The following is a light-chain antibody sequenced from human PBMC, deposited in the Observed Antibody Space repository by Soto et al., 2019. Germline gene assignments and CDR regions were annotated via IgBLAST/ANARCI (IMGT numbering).Light chain of an antibody. CDR1: SSDVGYYDY. V-gene: IGLV2-14*01. Sequence: ALTQPASVSGSPGQSITISCTGTSSDVGYYDYVSWYQQHPGKAPKLMIYAVSSRPSGVSNRFSGSKSGNTASLTISGLQAEDEADYYGSSYTSSSTLGVFGTGTKVTV. J-gene: IGLJ1*01. CDR2: AVS. CDR3: SSYTSSSTLGV.